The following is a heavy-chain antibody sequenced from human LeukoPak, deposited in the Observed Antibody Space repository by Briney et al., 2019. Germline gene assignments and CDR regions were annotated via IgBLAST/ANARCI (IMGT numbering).Heavy chain of an antibody. J-gene: IGHJ4*02. CDR3: ARGSYYYDSSGYSGY. CDR1: GYSFTSYG. V-gene: IGHV1-18*01. D-gene: IGHD3-22*01. Sequence: ASVKVSCKSSGYSFTSYGMTWVRQAPGQGLEWMGWISADNGNTIYAEKLQGRVTMTTDTSTSTAYMELRSLRSEDTAVYYCARGSYYYDSSGYSGYWGQGTLVTVSS. CDR2: ISADNGNT.